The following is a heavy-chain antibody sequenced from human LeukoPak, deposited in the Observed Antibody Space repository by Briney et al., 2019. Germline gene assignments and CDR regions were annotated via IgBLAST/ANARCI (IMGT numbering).Heavy chain of an antibody. CDR3: ASFGNSYGRGAFDI. CDR2: IIPIFGTA. V-gene: IGHV1-69*13. CDR1: GGTFSSYA. D-gene: IGHD5-18*01. Sequence: ASVKVSCKASGGTFSSYAISWVRQAPGQGLEWMGGIIPIFGTANYAQKFQGRVTITADESTSTAYMELSSLRSEDTAVYYCASFGNSYGRGAFDIWGQGTMVTVSS. J-gene: IGHJ3*02.